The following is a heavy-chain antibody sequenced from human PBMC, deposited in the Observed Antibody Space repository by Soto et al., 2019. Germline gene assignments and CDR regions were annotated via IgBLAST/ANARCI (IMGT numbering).Heavy chain of an antibody. D-gene: IGHD6-13*01. J-gene: IGHJ5*02. V-gene: IGHV4-39*01. CDR1: GGSISSSSYY. Sequence: SETLSLTCTVSGGSISSSSYYWGWIRQPPGKGLEWIGSIYYSGSTYYNPSLKSRVTISVDTSKNQFSLKLSSVTAADTAVYYCARQVDKGIAAARGWCDPWGQGTLVTVSS. CDR2: IYYSGST. CDR3: ARQVDKGIAAARGWCDP.